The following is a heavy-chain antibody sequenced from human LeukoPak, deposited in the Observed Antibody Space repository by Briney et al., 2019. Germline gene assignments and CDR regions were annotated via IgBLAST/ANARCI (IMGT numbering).Heavy chain of an antibody. V-gene: IGHV5-51*01. CDR1: GYNFTSYW. CDR3: ARHATVTWGVIDYYYYMDV. D-gene: IGHD3-16*02. J-gene: IGHJ6*03. Sequence: GESLQISCKGSGYNFTSYWIGWGRQVPGKGLEWMGIIYPGDSDTIDSPSLEGQVTISANKCSSTAYLQWRSLEASDTAMYYCARHATVTWGVIDYYYYMDVWGKGTTVTVSS. CDR2: IYPGDSDT.